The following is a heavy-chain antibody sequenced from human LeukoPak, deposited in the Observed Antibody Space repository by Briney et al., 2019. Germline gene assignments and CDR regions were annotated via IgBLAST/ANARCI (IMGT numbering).Heavy chain of an antibody. CDR3: ARESITIHRVEDY. Sequence: ASVKVSCKASGYTFTGYYMHWVRQAPGRGLEWMGWINPDSGVTHYAQKFQGRVTMTRDTSISTAYMELSRLRSDDTAVYYCARESITIHRVEDYGGQGTLVTVSS. V-gene: IGHV1-2*02. J-gene: IGHJ4*02. D-gene: IGHD3-10*01. CDR2: INPDSGVT. CDR1: GYTFTGYY.